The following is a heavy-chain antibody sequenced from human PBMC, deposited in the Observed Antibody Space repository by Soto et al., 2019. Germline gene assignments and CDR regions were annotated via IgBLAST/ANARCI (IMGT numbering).Heavy chain of an antibody. J-gene: IGHJ4*02. CDR1: GYTFTSYG. CDR3: ARDGQGYCSSTSCYALDY. CDR2: ISAYNGNT. D-gene: IGHD2-2*01. Sequence: ASVKVSCKASGYTFTSYGISWVRQAPGQGLEWMGWISAYNGNTNYAQKLQGRVTMTTDTSTGTAYMELRSLRSDDTAVYYCARDGQGYCSSTSCYALDYWGQGTLVTVSS. V-gene: IGHV1-18*01.